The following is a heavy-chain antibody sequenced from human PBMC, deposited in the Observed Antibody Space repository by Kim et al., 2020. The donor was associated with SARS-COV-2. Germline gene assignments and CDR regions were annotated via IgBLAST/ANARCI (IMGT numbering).Heavy chain of an antibody. CDR2: ISSSSSYT. CDR3: ARRAYYDFWSGYYGMDV. D-gene: IGHD3-3*01. V-gene: IGHV3-11*03. CDR1: GFTFSDYY. J-gene: IGHJ6*02. Sequence: GGSLRLSCAASGFTFSDYYMSWIRQAPGKGLEWVSYISSSSSYTNYADSVKGRFTISRDNAKNSLYLQMNSLRAEDTAVYYCARRAYYDFWSGYYGMDVWGQGTTVTVSS.